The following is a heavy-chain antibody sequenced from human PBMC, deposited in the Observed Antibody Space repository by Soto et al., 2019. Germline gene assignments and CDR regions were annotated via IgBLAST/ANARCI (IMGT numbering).Heavy chain of an antibody. CDR3: ARSEVPAAMGGWFDP. CDR1: GFSLSSDG. D-gene: IGHD2-2*01. J-gene: IGHJ5*02. V-gene: IGHV1-18*01. Sequence: QVQLVQSGAEVKKPGASVKVSCKTSGFSLSSDGINWVRRAPGQALEWLGWNSPYYDSINYAQKFQGRVTLTTDTSTGTAYMELRSLRSDDTAVYYCARSEVPAAMGGWFDPWGQGTLVTVSS. CDR2: NSPYYDSI.